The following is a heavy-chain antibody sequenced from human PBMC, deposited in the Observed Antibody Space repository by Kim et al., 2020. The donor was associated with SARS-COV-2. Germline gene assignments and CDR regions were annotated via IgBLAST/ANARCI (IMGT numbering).Heavy chain of an antibody. D-gene: IGHD2-15*01. J-gene: IGHJ6*02. CDR3: ARDLTLTQYCSGGSCDYYYGMDV. CDR1: GYTFTSYY. V-gene: IGHV1-46*01. Sequence: ASVKVSCKASGYTFTSYYMHWVRQAPGQGLEWMGIINPSGGSTSYAQKFQGRVTMTRDTSTSTVYMERSSLRSEDTAVYYCARDLTLTQYCSGGSCDYYYGMDVWGQGTTVTVSS. CDR2: INPSGGST.